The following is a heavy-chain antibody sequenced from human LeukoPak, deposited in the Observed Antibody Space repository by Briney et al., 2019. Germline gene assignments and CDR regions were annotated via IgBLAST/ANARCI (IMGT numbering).Heavy chain of an antibody. J-gene: IGHJ4*02. CDR2: IYYSGST. Sequence: SETLSLTCTVSGGSISSYYWSWIRQPPGKGLEWIGHIYYSGSTNYNPSLKSRDTISVDTSKNQFSLKLSSVTAADTAVYYCARHLGDFSNAYFDYWGQGTLVTVSS. D-gene: IGHD4-17*01. CDR1: GGSISSYY. V-gene: IGHV4-59*08. CDR3: ARHLGDFSNAYFDY.